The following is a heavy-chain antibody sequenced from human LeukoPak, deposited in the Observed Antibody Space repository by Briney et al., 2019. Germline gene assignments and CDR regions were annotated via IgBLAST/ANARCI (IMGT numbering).Heavy chain of an antibody. CDR1: GYTFTSYG. Sequence: ASVKVSCKASGYTFTSYGISWVRQAPGQGLEWMGWISAYNGNTNYAQKLQGRVTMTTDTSTSTAYMELRSLRSDDTAVHYCARDLMDIVVVPAAMDYWGQGTLVTVSS. CDR3: ARDLMDIVVVPAAMDY. J-gene: IGHJ4*02. D-gene: IGHD2-2*03. CDR2: ISAYNGNT. V-gene: IGHV1-18*01.